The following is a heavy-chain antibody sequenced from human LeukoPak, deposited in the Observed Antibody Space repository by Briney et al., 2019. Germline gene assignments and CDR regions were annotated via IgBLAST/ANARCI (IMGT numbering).Heavy chain of an antibody. Sequence: GRSLRLSCAASGYTFSSYAMHWVRQAPGKGLEWVAVISYDGSNKYYADSVKGRFTISRDNSKNTLYLQMNSLRAEDTAVYYCARDPTLRITMIVAEYYFDYWGQGTLVTVSS. CDR3: ARDPTLRITMIVAEYYFDY. CDR2: ISYDGSNK. D-gene: IGHD3-22*01. CDR1: GYTFSSYA. J-gene: IGHJ4*02. V-gene: IGHV3-30-3*01.